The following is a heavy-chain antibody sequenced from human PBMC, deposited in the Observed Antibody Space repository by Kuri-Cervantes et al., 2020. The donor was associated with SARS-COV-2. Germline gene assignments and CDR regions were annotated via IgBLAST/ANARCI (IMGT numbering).Heavy chain of an antibody. CDR1: GFTFSDYY. Sequence: GGSLRLSCAASGFTFSDYYMSWIRQAPGKGLEWVSYISSSGSTIYYADSVKGRFTISRDNAKNSLYLQMNSLRAEDTAVYYCAKEGAYCGGDCYSLGFDYWGQGTLVTVSS. CDR2: ISSSGSTI. D-gene: IGHD2-21*02. CDR3: AKEGAYCGGDCYSLGFDY. J-gene: IGHJ4*02. V-gene: IGHV3-11*01.